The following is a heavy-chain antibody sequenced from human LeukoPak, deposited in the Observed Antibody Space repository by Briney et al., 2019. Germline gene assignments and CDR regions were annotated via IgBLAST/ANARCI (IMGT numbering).Heavy chain of an antibody. J-gene: IGHJ4*02. D-gene: IGHD3-10*01. Sequence: PGGSLRLSCAASGFTFSSYSMNWVRQAPGKGLEWISYISSTGSIYYADSVKGRFTISRDNAKNSLYLQMNSLRDEDTAVYYCARDRYGSGSYYLDYWGQGTLVTASS. CDR1: GFTFSSYS. CDR2: ISSTGSI. CDR3: ARDRYGSGSYYLDY. V-gene: IGHV3-48*02.